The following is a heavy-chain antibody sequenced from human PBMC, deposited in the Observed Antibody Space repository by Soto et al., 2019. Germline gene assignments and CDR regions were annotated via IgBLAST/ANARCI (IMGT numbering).Heavy chain of an antibody. CDR1: GYTFTGYY. Sequence: GPSVKVSCKASGYTFTGYYMHWVRQAPGQGLEWMGWINPNSGGTNYAQKFQGWVTMTRDTSISTAYMELSRLRSDDTAVYYCARADSSGYYGFDYWGQGTLVTVSS. CDR2: INPNSGGT. CDR3: ARADSSGYYGFDY. D-gene: IGHD3-22*01. J-gene: IGHJ4*02. V-gene: IGHV1-2*04.